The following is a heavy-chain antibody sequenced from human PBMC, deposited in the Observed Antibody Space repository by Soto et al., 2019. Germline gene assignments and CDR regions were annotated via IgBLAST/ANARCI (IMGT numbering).Heavy chain of an antibody. Sequence: PSETLSLTWTLAGGPISSAGYYWGWIRQHPGKGLEWIGYIYYSGSTYYNPSLKSRVTISVDTSNNQYSLKLSSVTTADTAVYYCARGRGYSCGRQLDYWGQGALVTVSS. J-gene: IGHJ4*02. V-gene: IGHV4-31*02. D-gene: IGHD5-18*01. CDR2: IYYSGST. CDR1: GGPISSAGYY. CDR3: ARGRGYSCGRQLDY.